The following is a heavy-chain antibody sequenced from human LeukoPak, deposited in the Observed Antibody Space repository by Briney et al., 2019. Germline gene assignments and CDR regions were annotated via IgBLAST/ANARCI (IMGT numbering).Heavy chain of an antibody. V-gene: IGHV3-53*01. J-gene: IGHJ4*02. D-gene: IGHD3-10*01. CDR3: AREFVYYFDY. Sequence: GGSLRLSCAASGFTVSSNYMSWVRQAPGKGLEWVSVIYSGGSTYYADSVKGRFTISRDNAKNSLYLQMNSLRAEDTAVYYCAREFVYYFDYWGQGTLVTVSS. CDR1: GFTVSSNY. CDR2: IYSGGST.